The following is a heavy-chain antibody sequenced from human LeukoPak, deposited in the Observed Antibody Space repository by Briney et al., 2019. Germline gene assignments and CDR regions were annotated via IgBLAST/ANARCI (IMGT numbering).Heavy chain of an antibody. V-gene: IGHV1-18*01. CDR1: GYTFTSYG. J-gene: IGHJ3*02. Sequence: AASVKVSCKASGYTFTSYGISWVRQAPGQGLEWMGWISAYNGNTNYAQKLQGRVTMTTDTSTSTAYMELRSLRSDDTAVYYCARDYYDFWSGYSQSRPSDAFDIWGQGTMVTVSS. CDR3: ARDYYDFWSGYSQSRPSDAFDI. D-gene: IGHD3-3*01. CDR2: ISAYNGNT.